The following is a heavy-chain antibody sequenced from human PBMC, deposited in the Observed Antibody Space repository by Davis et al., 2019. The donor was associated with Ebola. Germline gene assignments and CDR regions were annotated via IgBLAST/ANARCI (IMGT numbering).Heavy chain of an antibody. D-gene: IGHD3-22*01. Sequence: SETLSLTCTVSGGSISIYYWSWIRQPPGKGLEWIGYIYYSGSTNYNPSLKSRVTISVDTSKNQFSLKLSSVTAADTAVYYCARHYLRSGYYIPDYWGQGTLVTVSS. J-gene: IGHJ4*02. V-gene: IGHV4-59*01. CDR3: ARHYLRSGYYIPDY. CDR2: IYYSGST. CDR1: GGSISIYY.